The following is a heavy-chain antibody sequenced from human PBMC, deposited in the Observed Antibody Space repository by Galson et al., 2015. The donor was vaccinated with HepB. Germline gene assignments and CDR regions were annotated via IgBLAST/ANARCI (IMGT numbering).Heavy chain of an antibody. Sequence: SLRLSCAVSAFTFSNYVMHWVRQAPGKGLEWVAVTSHDEGFKRYADSVRGRFTISRDNSKNTLYLQMNSLRPDDTAVYYCVKGCNTTLMRFAVDYYFYMDVWGEGTTVIVSS. J-gene: IGHJ6*03. CDR2: TSHDEGFK. V-gene: IGHV3-30*18. CDR1: AFTFSNYV. D-gene: IGHD2/OR15-2a*01. CDR3: VKGCNTTLMRFAVDYYFYMDV.